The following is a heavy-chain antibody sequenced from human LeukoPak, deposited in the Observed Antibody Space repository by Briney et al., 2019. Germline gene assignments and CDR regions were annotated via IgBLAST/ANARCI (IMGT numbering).Heavy chain of an antibody. V-gene: IGHV3-21*04. CDR2: ISSSSSYI. D-gene: IGHD6-13*01. CDR3: ARLNHPDSSSWYKEAFDI. J-gene: IGHJ3*02. CDR1: GFTFSSYS. Sequence: PGGSLRLSCAASGFTFSSYSMNWVRQAPGKGLEWVSSISSSSSYIYYADSVKGRFTISRDNAKNSLYLQMNSLRAEDTAVYYCARLNHPDSSSWYKEAFDIWGQGTMVTVSS.